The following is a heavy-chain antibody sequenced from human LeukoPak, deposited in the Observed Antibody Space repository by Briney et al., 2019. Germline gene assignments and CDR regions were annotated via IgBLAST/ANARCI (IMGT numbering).Heavy chain of an antibody. J-gene: IGHJ4*02. CDR2: FYHSGST. CDR1: GYSISSGYF. V-gene: IGHV4-38-2*02. D-gene: IGHD3-22*01. Sequence: SETLSLTCTVSGYSISSGYFWGWIRQPPGKGLEWIGSFYHSGSTYYNPSLKSRVTISIDTSKNQFSLKLSSVTAADTAVYYCARGNYDIPYFDYWGQGTLVTVSS. CDR3: ARGNYDIPYFDY.